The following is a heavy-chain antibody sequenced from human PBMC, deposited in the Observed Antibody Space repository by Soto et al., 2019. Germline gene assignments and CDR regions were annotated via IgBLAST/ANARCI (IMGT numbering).Heavy chain of an antibody. D-gene: IGHD3-10*01. J-gene: IGHJ4*02. V-gene: IGHV3-21*01. CDR3: ARDRGFASNFDC. CDR2: ISSSSSYI. Sequence: GGSLRLSCAASGFTFSSYSMNWVRQAPGKGLEWVSSISSSSSYIYYADSVKGRFTISRDNAKNSLYLQMNSLRAEDTAVYYGARDRGFASNFDCWGQGTLVTVSS. CDR1: GFTFSSYS.